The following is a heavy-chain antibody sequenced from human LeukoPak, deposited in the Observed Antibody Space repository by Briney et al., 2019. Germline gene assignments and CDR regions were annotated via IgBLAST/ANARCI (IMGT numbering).Heavy chain of an antibody. CDR2: INPNSGGT. J-gene: IGHJ4*02. V-gene: IGHV1-2*02. D-gene: IGHD1-26*01. CDR1: GYTFTGYY. Sequence: ASVKVSCKASGYTFTGYYMHWVRQAPGQGLEWMGWINPNSGGTNYAQKFQGRVTMTRDTSISTAYMELSRLRSDDTAVYYCARDASGSYSYGDYWGQGTLVTVSP. CDR3: ARDASGSYSYGDY.